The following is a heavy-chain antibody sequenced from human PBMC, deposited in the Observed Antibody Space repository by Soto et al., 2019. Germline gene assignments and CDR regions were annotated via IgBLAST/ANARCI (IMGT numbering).Heavy chain of an antibody. J-gene: IGHJ6*02. D-gene: IGHD5-12*01. Sequence: QVQLQESGPGLVKPSQTLSLTCTVSGGSISSGGYYWSWIRQHPGKGLEWIGYIYYSGSTYYNPSLKSRVTISVDTSKNQFSLKLSSVTAADTAVYYCARGPQEMATIRYYYYGMDVWGQGTTVTVSS. CDR3: ARGPQEMATIRYYYYGMDV. V-gene: IGHV4-31*03. CDR1: GGSISSGGYY. CDR2: IYYSGST.